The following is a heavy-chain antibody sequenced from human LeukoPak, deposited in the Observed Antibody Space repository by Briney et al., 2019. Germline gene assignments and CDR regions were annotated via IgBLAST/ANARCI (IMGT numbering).Heavy chain of an antibody. V-gene: IGHV1-69*13. J-gene: IGHJ3*02. CDR2: IILLFGST. CDR3: ARPQHCSGGSCYFRNAFDI. CDR1: GVTLRTSA. D-gene: IGHD2-15*01. Sequence: SVKVSCKTSGVTLRTSAISWVRQAPGQGLEWMGHIILLFGSTHYAQNFHGRLTISADESTRTAFMELSSLRSEDTAVYYCARPQHCSGGSCYFRNAFDIWGQGTMVTVSS.